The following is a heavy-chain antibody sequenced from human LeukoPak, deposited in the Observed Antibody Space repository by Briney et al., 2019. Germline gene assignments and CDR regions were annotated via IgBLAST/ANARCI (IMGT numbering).Heavy chain of an antibody. CDR1: GGSISSFY. Sequence: SETLSLTCTVSGGSISSFYWSWIRQSAGKGLEWIGRIHTSGSTNYNPSLQSRLTMSLDTSKNQFSLKLTSVTAAGTAVYYCARDHRSGMTTVSTGFDYWGQGTLVTVSS. V-gene: IGHV4-4*07. J-gene: IGHJ4*02. D-gene: IGHD4-17*01. CDR3: ARDHRSGMTTVSTGFDY. CDR2: IHTSGST.